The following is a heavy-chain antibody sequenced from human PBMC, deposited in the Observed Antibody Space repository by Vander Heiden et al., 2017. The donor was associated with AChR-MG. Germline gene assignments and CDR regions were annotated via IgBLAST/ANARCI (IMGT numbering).Heavy chain of an antibody. D-gene: IGHD3-22*01. Sequence: EVQLLESGGGLVQPGGSLRLSCAASGFTFTSYAMSCVRQAPAKDLEAASTISGSGGSGGSTYYADSVKGRFTITRVDSKNTLYLQMNSLRAEDTAVYYCANVPAPPISMIVVVFDNFDSWGQGTLVTVSS. CDR2: ISGSGGSGGST. CDR1: GFTFTSYA. CDR3: ANVPAPPISMIVVVFDNFDS. V-gene: IGHV3-23*01. J-gene: IGHJ4*02.